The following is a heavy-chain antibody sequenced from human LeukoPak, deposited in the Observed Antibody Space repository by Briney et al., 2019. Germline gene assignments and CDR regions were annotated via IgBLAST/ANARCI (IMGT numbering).Heavy chain of an antibody. V-gene: IGHV1-8*01. Sequence: WASVKVSCKTSGYTFTSYDIMWVRQATGQGLEWMGWVNPNNGNTGYAQKFQGRVTMTSNTAISTAYMELSSLRSEDTAVYYCARPTSRPSRYYGMDVWGQGTTVTVSS. CDR3: ARPTSRPSRYYGMDV. CDR1: GYTFTSYD. CDR2: VNPNNGNT. J-gene: IGHJ6*02. D-gene: IGHD4-11*01.